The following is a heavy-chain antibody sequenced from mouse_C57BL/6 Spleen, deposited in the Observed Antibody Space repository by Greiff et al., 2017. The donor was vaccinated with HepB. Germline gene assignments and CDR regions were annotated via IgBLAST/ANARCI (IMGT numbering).Heavy chain of an antibody. Sequence: VQLKQPGAELVKPGASVKLSCKASGYTFTSYWMQWVKQRPGQDLEWIGEIDPSDSYTNYNQKFKGKATLTVDTSSSTAYMQRSSLTSEDAAVYYCASHYYGSSYPFDYWGQGTTLTVSS. CDR3: ASHYYGSSYPFDY. J-gene: IGHJ2*01. CDR1: GYTFTSYW. V-gene: IGHV1-50*01. D-gene: IGHD1-1*01. CDR2: IDPSDSYT.